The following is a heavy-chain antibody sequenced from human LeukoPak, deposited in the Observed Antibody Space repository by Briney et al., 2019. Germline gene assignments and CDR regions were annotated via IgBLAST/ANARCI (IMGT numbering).Heavy chain of an antibody. Sequence: GGSLRLSCAASGFTFSSYAMSWVRQAPGKGLEWVSAISGSGGSTYYADSVKGRLTISRDNSKNTLYLQMNSLRAEDTAVYYCAIGDGLGELSSSFDYWGQGTLVTVSS. D-gene: IGHD3-16*02. CDR3: AIGDGLGELSSSFDY. CDR1: GFTFSSYA. CDR2: ISGSGGST. V-gene: IGHV3-23*01. J-gene: IGHJ4*02.